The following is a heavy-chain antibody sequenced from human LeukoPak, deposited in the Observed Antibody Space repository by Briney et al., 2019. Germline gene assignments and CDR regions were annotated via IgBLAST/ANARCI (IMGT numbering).Heavy chain of an antibody. Sequence: GGSLRLSCAASGFTFSSYGMHWVRQAPGKGLEWVAVISYDGSNKYYADSVKGRFTTSRDNSKNTLYLQMNSLRAEDTAVYYCAKSLYGDYGYWGQGTLVTVSS. J-gene: IGHJ4*02. CDR2: ISYDGSNK. D-gene: IGHD4-17*01. CDR1: GFTFSSYG. V-gene: IGHV3-30*18. CDR3: AKSLYGDYGY.